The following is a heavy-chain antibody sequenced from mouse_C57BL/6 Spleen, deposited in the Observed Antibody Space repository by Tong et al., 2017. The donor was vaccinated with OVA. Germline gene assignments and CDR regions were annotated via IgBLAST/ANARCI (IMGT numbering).Heavy chain of an antibody. CDR1: GFNIKDYY. CDR2: IDPANGNT. J-gene: IGHJ2*01. CDR3: ARLDYYGSSYDY. V-gene: IGHV14-3*01. D-gene: IGHD1-1*01. Sequence: EVQLQESGAELVKPGASVKLSCTASGFNIKDYYMHWVKQRPEQGLEWIGRIDPANGNTKYAPKFQGKATITADTSSNTAYLQLSSLTSEDTAIYYCARLDYYGSSYDYWGQGTTLTVSS.